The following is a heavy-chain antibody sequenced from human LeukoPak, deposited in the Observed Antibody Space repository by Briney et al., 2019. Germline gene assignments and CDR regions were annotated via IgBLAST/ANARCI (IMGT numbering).Heavy chain of an antibody. V-gene: IGHV4-59*12. CDR2: IYYSGST. D-gene: IGHD6-13*01. J-gene: IGHJ4*02. CDR3: AREAIAAAGTHRKFDY. CDR1: GGSISSYY. Sequence: SETLSLTCTVSGGSISSYYWSWIRQPPGKGLEWIGYIYYSGSTNYNPSLKSRVTISVDTSKNQFSLKLSSVTAADTAVYYCAREAIAAAGTHRKFDYWGQGTLVTVSS.